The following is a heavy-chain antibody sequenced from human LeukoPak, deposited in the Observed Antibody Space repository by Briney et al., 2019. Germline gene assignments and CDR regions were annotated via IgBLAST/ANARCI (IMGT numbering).Heavy chain of an antibody. J-gene: IGHJ4*02. CDR2: IYYSGST. Sequence: PSETLSLTCTVSGGSISSYYWSWIRQPPGKGLEWIGYIYYSGSTNYNPSLKSRVTISVDTSKNQFSLKLSSVTAADTAVYYCARENYYGSGSQVFDYWGQGTLVTVSS. CDR3: ARENYYGSGSQVFDY. CDR1: GGSISSYY. D-gene: IGHD3-10*01. V-gene: IGHV4-59*01.